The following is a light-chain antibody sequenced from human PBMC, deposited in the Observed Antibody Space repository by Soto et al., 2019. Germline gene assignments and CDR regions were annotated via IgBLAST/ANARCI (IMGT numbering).Light chain of an antibody. J-gene: IGLJ1*01. CDR1: SGHSSYA. V-gene: IGLV4-69*01. CDR3: QTWGTGIPGV. Sequence: QLVLTQSPSASASLGPSVKLTCTLTSGHSSYAIAWHQQQPEKGPRYLMKLNSDGSHSKGAGLPDRFSGSSSGAERYLTISGLQSEDEADYYCQTWGTGIPGVFGTGTKLTVL. CDR2: LNSDGSH.